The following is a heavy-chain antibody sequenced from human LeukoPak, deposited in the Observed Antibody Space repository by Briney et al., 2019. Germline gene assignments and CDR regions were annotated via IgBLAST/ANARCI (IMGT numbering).Heavy chain of an antibody. D-gene: IGHD3-3*01. CDR2: IKQDGSEK. V-gene: IGHV3-7*01. CDR3: ARVDTNDFWSGYYTSPFDY. J-gene: IGHJ4*02. CDR1: GFTFSSYW. Sequence: PGGSLRLSCAASGFTFSSYWMSWVRQAPGKGLEWVANIKQDGSEKYYVDSVKGRFTISRDNAKNSLYLQMNSLRAEDTAVYYCARVDTNDFWSGYYTSPFDYWGQGTLVTVSS.